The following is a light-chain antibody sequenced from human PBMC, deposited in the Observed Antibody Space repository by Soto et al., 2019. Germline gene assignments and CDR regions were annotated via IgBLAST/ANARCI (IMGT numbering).Light chain of an antibody. CDR3: SSYTTDFFYV. CDR2: GVT. CDR1: SSDIGAFNY. Sequence: QSALTQPASVSGSPGQSITISCTGASSDIGAFNYVAWYQQHPGKAPKLIIHGVTNRPSGVSSRFSGSKSDYTASLTISGLHAEDEADYYCSSYTTDFFYVFGPGNKVTVL. J-gene: IGLJ1*01. V-gene: IGLV2-14*01.